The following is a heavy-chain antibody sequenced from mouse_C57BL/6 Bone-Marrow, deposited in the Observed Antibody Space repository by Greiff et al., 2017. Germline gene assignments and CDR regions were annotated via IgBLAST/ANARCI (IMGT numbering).Heavy chain of an antibody. J-gene: IGHJ3*01. CDR1: GFTFSDYY. CDR2: ISNGGGST. CDR3: ARQDYDVWFAY. V-gene: IGHV5-12*01. D-gene: IGHD2-4*01. Sequence: EVQGVESGGGLVQPGGSLKLSCAASGFTFSDYYMYWVRQTPEKRLEWVAYISNGGGSTYYPDTVKGRFTISRDNAKNTLYLQMSRLKSEDTAMYYCARQDYDVWFAYWGQGTLVTVSA.